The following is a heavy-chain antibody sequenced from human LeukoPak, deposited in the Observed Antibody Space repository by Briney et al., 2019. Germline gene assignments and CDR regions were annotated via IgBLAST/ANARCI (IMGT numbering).Heavy chain of an antibody. CDR2: IYYSGST. Sequence: KPSETLSLTCTVSGDSISSDYWSWIRQPPGKGLEWIGYIYYSGSTNYNPSLKSRVAISVDTSKNQFSLKVRSVTAADTAVHYCARDPFGSGPNMDVWGQGTTVTVSS. J-gene: IGHJ6*02. V-gene: IGHV4-59*01. D-gene: IGHD3-10*01. CDR1: GDSISSDY. CDR3: ARDPFGSGPNMDV.